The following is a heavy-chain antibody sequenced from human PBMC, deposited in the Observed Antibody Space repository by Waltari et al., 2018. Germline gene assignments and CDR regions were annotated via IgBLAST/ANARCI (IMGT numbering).Heavy chain of an antibody. CDR3: ASGYDFWSGYRFDY. CDR2: MNVNGGST. J-gene: IGHJ4*02. Sequence: EVQLVESGGGVVRPGGSLRLSCAASGFTFDDYGMSWVRQGPGKGLEWVSGMNVNGGSTGYADSVKGRFTISRDNAKNSLYLQMNSLRAEDTAVYYCASGYDFWSGYRFDYWGQGTLVTVSS. V-gene: IGHV3-20*04. CDR1: GFTFDDYG. D-gene: IGHD3-3*01.